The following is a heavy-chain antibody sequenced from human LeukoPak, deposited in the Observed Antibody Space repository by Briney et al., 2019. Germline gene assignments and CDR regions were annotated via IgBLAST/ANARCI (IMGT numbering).Heavy chain of an antibody. Sequence: SETLSLTCTVSGGSISSYYWSWIRQPPGKGLEWIGYIYYSGSTNYNPSLKSRVTISVDTSKNQFSLKLSSVTAADTAVYYCASGAPTTRAYDIWGQGTMVTVSS. J-gene: IGHJ3*02. D-gene: IGHD1-1*01. CDR1: GGSISSYY. CDR2: IYYSGST. CDR3: ASGAPTTRAYDI. V-gene: IGHV4-59*12.